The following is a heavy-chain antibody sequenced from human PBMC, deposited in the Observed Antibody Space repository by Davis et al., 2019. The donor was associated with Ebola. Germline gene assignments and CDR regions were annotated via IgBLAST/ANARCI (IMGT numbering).Heavy chain of an antibody. J-gene: IGHJ4*02. V-gene: IGHV1-18*01. CDR3: ARALGYCTGGVCPYFDY. D-gene: IGHD2-8*02. Sequence: ASVKVSCKASGYTFTSYGISWVRQAPGQGLEWMGWISAYNGNTNYTQKLQGRVTMTTDTSTSTAYMELRSLRSDDTAVYYCARALGYCTGGVCPYFDYWGQGTLVTVSS. CDR2: ISAYNGNT. CDR1: GYTFTSYG.